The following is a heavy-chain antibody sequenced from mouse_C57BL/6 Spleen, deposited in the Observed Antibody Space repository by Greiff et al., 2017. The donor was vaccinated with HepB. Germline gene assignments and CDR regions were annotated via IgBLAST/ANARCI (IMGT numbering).Heavy chain of an antibody. V-gene: IGHV6-3*01. CDR2: IRLKSDNYAT. J-gene: IGHJ3*01. CDR1: GFTFSNYW. Sequence: EVKLVESGGGLVQPGGSMKLSCVASGFTFSNYWMNWVRQSPEKGLEWFAQIRLKSDNYATHYAESVKGRFTISRDDSKSSVYLQMNNLRAEDTGIYYCTVDYYGSSYGFAYWGQGTLVTVSA. CDR3: TVDYYGSSYGFAY. D-gene: IGHD1-1*01.